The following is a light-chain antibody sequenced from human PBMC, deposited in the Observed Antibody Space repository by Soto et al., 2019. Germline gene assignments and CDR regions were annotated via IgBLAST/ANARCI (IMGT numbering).Light chain of an antibody. V-gene: IGKV3-20*01. J-gene: IGKJ2*01. CDR1: QSITNNY. Sequence: EIVSTQSPDALSLSPGERATFSCRATQSITNNYVAWYQQKPGQAPRLIIYGASRRATGIPDRISGSGSGTDFALSITRLEPEDFAVYYWHQYLDSPNTFGQGTKLEIK. CDR3: HQYLDSPNT. CDR2: GAS.